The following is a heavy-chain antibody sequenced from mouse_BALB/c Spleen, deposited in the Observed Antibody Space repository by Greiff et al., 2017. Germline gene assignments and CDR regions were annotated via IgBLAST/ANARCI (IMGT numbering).Heavy chain of an antibody. J-gene: IGHJ4*01. CDR3: ARTGNGNYGAMDY. Sequence: DVKLVESGPSLVKPSQTLSLTCSVTGDSITSGYWNWIRKFPGNKLEYMGYISYSGSTYYNPSLKSRISITRDTSKNQYYLQLNSVTTEDTATYYGARTGNGNYGAMDYWGQGTSVTVSS. D-gene: IGHD2-1*01. CDR2: ISYSGST. V-gene: IGHV3-8*02. CDR1: GDSITSGY.